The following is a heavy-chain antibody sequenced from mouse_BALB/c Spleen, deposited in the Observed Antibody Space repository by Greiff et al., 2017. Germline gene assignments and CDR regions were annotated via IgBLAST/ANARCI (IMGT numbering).Heavy chain of an antibody. CDR2: ISSGGGST. Sequence: EVQLVESGGGLVKPGGSLKLSCAASGFAFSSYDMSWVRQTPEKRLEWVAYISSGGGSTYYPDTVKGRFTISRDNAKNTLYLQMSSLKSEDTAMYYCAREGYYDYFDYWGQGTTLTVSS. CDR3: AREGYYDYFDY. J-gene: IGHJ2*01. D-gene: IGHD2-3*01. CDR1: GFAFSSYD. V-gene: IGHV5-12-1*01.